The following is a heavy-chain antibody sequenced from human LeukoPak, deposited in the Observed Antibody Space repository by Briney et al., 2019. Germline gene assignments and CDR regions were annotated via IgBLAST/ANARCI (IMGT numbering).Heavy chain of an antibody. D-gene: IGHD6-19*01. J-gene: IGHJ4*02. V-gene: IGHV3-30*03. CDR3: ARAGAQSHWLVVN. CDR1: GFTFSSFG. Sequence: GTSLRLSCAASGFTFSSFGMHWVRQAPGKGLEWVAVISYDGGSKYYADSVKGRFTISRDNFENTLYLQMNSLRTEDTAVYYCARAGAQSHWLVVNWGQGILVTVSS. CDR2: ISYDGGSK.